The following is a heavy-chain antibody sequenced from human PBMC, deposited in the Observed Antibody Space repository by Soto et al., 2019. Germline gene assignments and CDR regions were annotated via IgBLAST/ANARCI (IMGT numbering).Heavy chain of an antibody. D-gene: IGHD3-16*01. CDR1: GGYFNNRQTLNSYP. V-gene: IGHV1-69*06. Sequence: QVQVVQSGAEVKRPGSSVNVSCKASGGYFNNRQTLNSYPISWVRQAPGQGLAWMGGIIPLFGTTNYAQRFQGRFTITADKATSTTYLELNDVTSCDTDENCCAESWGGEVYYYYGMDVWGQGPTVTVSS. CDR3: AESWGGEVYYYYGMDV. CDR2: IIPLFGTT. J-gene: IGHJ6*01.